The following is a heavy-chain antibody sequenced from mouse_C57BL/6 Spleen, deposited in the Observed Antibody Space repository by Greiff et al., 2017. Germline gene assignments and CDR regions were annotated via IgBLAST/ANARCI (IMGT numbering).Heavy chain of an antibody. Sequence: QVQLQQPGAELMKPGASVKFSCKATGYTFTGYWIEWVKQRPGHGLEWIGEILPGSGSTNYNEKFKGKATFTVDTSSNTTYMQLSSLTTEDSAIYYGARRYYGSSRYYFDYWGQGTTRTVSS. CDR2: ILPGSGST. CDR1: GYTFTGYW. J-gene: IGHJ2*01. D-gene: IGHD1-1*01. V-gene: IGHV1-9*01. CDR3: ARRYYGSSRYYFDY.